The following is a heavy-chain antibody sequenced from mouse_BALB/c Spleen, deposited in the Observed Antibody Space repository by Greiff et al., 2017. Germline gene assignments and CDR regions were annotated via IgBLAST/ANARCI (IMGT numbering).Heavy chain of an antibody. D-gene: IGHD1-1*01. J-gene: IGHJ4*01. CDR1: GDSITSGY. CDR2: ISYSGST. V-gene: IGHV3-8*02. Sequence: EVQLQESGPSLVKPSQTLSLTCSVTGDSITSGYWNWIRKFPGNKLEYMGYISYSGSTYYNPSLKSRISITRDTSKNQYYLQLNSVTTEDTATYYCAGGYGSSYGGAMDYWGQGTSVTVSS. CDR3: AGGYGSSYGGAMDY.